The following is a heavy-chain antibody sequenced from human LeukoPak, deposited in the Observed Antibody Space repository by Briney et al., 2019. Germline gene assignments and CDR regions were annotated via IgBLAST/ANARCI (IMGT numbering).Heavy chain of an antibody. V-gene: IGHV3-30*02. D-gene: IGHD4-17*01. CDR3: AKDRVGDDYGDYGGSYYYYYMDV. CDR2: IQYHGRDK. J-gene: IGHJ6*03. Sequence: GGSLRLSCAASGFTFRTSGMHWVRQAPGKGLEWVAFIQYHGRDKYYADSVKGRFTISRDNSKNTLYLQMNSLRAEDTAVYYCAKDRVGDDYGDYGGSYYYYYMDVWGKGTTVTVSS. CDR1: GFTFRTSG.